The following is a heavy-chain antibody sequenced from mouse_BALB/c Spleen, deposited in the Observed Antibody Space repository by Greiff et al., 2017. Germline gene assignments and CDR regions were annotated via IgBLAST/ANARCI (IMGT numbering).Heavy chain of an antibody. CDR3: VRGGLLRGYFDY. CDR2: IWTGGGT. D-gene: IGHD2-3*01. CDR1: GFSLTSYD. Sequence: VQLQQSGPGLVAPSQSLSITCTVSGFSLTSYDISWIRQPPGKGLEWLGVIWTGGGTNYNSAFMSRLSISKDNSKSQVFLKMNSLQTDDTAIYYCVRGGLLRGYFDYWGQGTTLTVSS. J-gene: IGHJ2*01. V-gene: IGHV2-9-2*01.